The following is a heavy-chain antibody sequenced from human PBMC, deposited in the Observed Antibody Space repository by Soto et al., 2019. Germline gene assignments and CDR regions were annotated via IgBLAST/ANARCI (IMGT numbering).Heavy chain of an antibody. V-gene: IGHV3-48*02. J-gene: IGHJ6*02. Sequence: PGGSLRLSCAASGFTFSNYAMNWVRQAPGKVLEWVSYITGSSSTMYYADSVKGRFTISRDNAKNSLFLQMNSLRDEDTAVYYCTICVVVLINYGLDVWGQGTTVTVSS. CDR1: GFTFSNYA. CDR3: TICVVVLINYGLDV. D-gene: IGHD2-21*01. CDR2: ITGSSSTM.